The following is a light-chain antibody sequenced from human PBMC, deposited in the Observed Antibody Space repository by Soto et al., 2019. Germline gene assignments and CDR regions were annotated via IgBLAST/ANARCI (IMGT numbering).Light chain of an antibody. CDR2: GAS. CDR1: QSVSSSY. CDR3: QQYGSSPT. V-gene: IGKV3-20*01. Sequence: EIVLTQSPGTLSLSPGERATLSCRASQSVSSSYLAWYQQKPGQAPRLLIYGASSRATGIPDRFSGSGSGTDFTLNISRLEPEDFAVYYCQQYGSSPTCVGGTKVEIK. J-gene: IGKJ4*01.